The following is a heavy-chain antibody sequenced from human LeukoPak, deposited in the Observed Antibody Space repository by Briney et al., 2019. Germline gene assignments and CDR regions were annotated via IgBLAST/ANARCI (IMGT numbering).Heavy chain of an antibody. Sequence: GRSLRLSCAASGFTFSSYGMHWVRQAPGKGLQWVAFIWYDGSNKYYADSVKGRFTISRDNSKNTLYLQMNSLRAEDTAVYYCARDLSGPLDYWGQGTLVTVSS. CDR1: GFTFSSYG. CDR2: IWYDGSNK. V-gene: IGHV3-33*01. CDR3: ARDLSGPLDY. J-gene: IGHJ4*02. D-gene: IGHD5-12*01.